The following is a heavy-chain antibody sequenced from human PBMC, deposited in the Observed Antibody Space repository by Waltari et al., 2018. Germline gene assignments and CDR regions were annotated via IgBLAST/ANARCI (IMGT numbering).Heavy chain of an antibody. Sequence: QLQLQESGPGLVKPSGTLSLTCAVSGDSMSSTDWWSWVRQSPGKGLEWIGQVQRSGRTNYNPSFASRVTISIDTSTNQFSRKVTSATAADTAMYFCARDRGRGIYLDSWGQGTLVTVSP. CDR2: VQRSGRT. CDR3: ARDRGRGIYLDS. V-gene: IGHV4-4*02. J-gene: IGHJ4*02. D-gene: IGHD2-15*01. CDR1: GDSMSSTDW.